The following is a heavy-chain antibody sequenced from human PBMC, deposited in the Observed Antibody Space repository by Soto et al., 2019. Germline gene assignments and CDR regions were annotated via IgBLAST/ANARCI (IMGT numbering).Heavy chain of an antibody. Sequence: GASVKVSFKASGCTFISYAISWVRQAPGQGLECIGGIIPIFGTANYAQKFQGRVTITADESTSTAYMELSSLRSEDTAVYYCARVTPEAVGGHDAFDIWGQGTMVTVSS. V-gene: IGHV1-69*13. D-gene: IGHD6-19*01. CDR3: ARVTPEAVGGHDAFDI. CDR1: GCTFISYA. J-gene: IGHJ3*02. CDR2: IIPIFGTA.